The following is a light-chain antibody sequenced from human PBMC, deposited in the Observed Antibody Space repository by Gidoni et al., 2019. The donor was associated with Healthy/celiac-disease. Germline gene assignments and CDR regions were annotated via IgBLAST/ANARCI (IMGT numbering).Light chain of an antibody. CDR2: GKN. Sequence: SSELTQDPAVSVALGQTVRITCQGDSLRSYYASWYQQKPGHAPVLVIYGKNNRPSGIPDRFSGSSSGNTASLTITGAQAEDEADYYCNSRDSSGNVVFGGWTKLTVL. CDR1: SLRSYY. J-gene: IGLJ2*01. CDR3: NSRDSSGNVV. V-gene: IGLV3-19*01.